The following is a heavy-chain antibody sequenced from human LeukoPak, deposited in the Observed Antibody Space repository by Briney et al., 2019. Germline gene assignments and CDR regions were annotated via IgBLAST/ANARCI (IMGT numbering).Heavy chain of an antibody. CDR2: IIPIFGTA. J-gene: IGHJ4*02. CDR3: AIQRQNYGDYY. Sequence: ASVKVSCKASGGTFSSYAISWVRQAPGQGLEWMGGIIPIFGTANYAQKFQGRVTITADKSTSTAYMELSSLRSEDTAVYYCAIQRQNYGDYYWGQGTLVTVSS. V-gene: IGHV1-69*06. D-gene: IGHD4-17*01. CDR1: GGTFSSYA.